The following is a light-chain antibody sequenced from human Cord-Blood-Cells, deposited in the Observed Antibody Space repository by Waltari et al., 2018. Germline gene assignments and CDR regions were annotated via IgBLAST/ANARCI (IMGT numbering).Light chain of an antibody. V-gene: IGLV2-8*01. CDR2: EVS. Sequence: QSALTQPPSASGSPGQSVTISCPGTLSAAGGYNYVSLYQQHPAKAPKLMIYEVSKRPSGVPDRFSGSKSGNTASLTVSGLQAEDEADYYCAAWDDSLNGPVFGGGTKLTVL. J-gene: IGLJ3*02. CDR3: AAWDDSLNGPV. CDR1: LSAAGGYNY.